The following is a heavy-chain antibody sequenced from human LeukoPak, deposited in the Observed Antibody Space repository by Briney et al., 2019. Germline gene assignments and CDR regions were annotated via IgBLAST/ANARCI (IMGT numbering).Heavy chain of an antibody. CDR3: AKIGRRYDFWTGYYEEEVDYMDV. CDR1: GFTFSSYA. CDR2: ISGSGGST. J-gene: IGHJ6*03. V-gene: IGHV3-23*01. D-gene: IGHD3-3*01. Sequence: PGGSLRLSCAASGFTFSSYAMSWVRQAPEKGLEWVSGISGSGGSTYHADSVKGRSTISRDNSKNTLYLQMNSLRAEDTAVYYCAKIGRRYDFWTGYYEEEVDYMDVWGKGTTVTVSS.